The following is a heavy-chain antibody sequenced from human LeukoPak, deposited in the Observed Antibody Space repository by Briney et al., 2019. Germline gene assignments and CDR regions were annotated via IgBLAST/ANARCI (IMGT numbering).Heavy chain of an antibody. CDR1: GGSISSYY. V-gene: IGHV4-59*12. Sequence: SETLSLTCTVSGGSISSYYWSWIRQPPGKGLEWIGYIFYSGSTNYNPSLKSRVTISVDTSKNQFSLKLSSVTAADTAVYYCARELDCSGGSCYSPAVFPLYAFDIWGQGTMVTVSS. D-gene: IGHD2-15*01. CDR3: ARELDCSGGSCYSPAVFPLYAFDI. CDR2: IFYSGST. J-gene: IGHJ3*02.